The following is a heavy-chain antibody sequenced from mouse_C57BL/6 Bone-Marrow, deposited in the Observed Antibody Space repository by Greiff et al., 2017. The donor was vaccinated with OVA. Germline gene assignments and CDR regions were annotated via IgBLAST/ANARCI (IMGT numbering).Heavy chain of an antibody. V-gene: IGHV1-50*01. Sequence: QVQLQQPGAELVKPGASVKLSCKASGYTFTSYWMPWVKQRPGQGLEWLGEIDPSDSYTNYNQKFKGKATLTVDTSSSTAYMQLSSLTSEDSAVYYCARPDFDYWGQGTTLTVSS. CDR2: IDPSDSYT. CDR3: ARPDFDY. J-gene: IGHJ2*01. CDR1: GYTFTSYW.